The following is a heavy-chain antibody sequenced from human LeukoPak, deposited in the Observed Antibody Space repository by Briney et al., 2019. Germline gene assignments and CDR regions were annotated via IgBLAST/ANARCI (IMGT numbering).Heavy chain of an antibody. CDR3: AREGRYSGRRGSAFNM. Sequence: GESLKISCRGSGYSFNTNWIGWVRQRPGKGLEWMGIIYADDSDTKYSPSFRGQVTISVDKSISTTYLQWSGLKASDIAMYYCAREGRYSGRRGSAFNMWGQGTMVIVSS. CDR2: IYADDSDT. V-gene: IGHV5-51*01. D-gene: IGHD1-26*01. CDR1: GYSFNTNW. J-gene: IGHJ3*02.